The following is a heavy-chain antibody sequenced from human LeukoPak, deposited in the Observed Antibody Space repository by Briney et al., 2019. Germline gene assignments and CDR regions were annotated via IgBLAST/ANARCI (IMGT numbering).Heavy chain of an antibody. CDR2: INPSGGST. J-gene: IGHJ4*02. D-gene: IGHD5-12*01. CDR3: ARDMDHVVATSPFDY. CDR1: GYTFTSYY. V-gene: IGHV1-46*01. Sequence: ASVKVSCMASGYTFTSYYMNWVRQAPGQGLKWMGIINPSGGSTNYAQKFQGRVTMTRDTSTSTVYMEPSSLRSEDTAVYYCARDMDHVVATSPFDYWGQGTLVTVSS.